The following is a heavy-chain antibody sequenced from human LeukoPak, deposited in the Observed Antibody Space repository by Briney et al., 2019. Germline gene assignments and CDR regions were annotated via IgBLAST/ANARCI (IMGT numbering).Heavy chain of an antibody. CDR2: ISAYNGNT. D-gene: IGHD3-10*01. Sequence: ASVKVSRKASGYTFTSYDISWVRQAPGQGLEWMGWISAYNGNTNYAQKLQGRVTMTTDTSTSTAYMELRSLRSDDTAVYYCARDIMYYYGSGSYDYWGQGTLVTVSS. J-gene: IGHJ4*02. CDR3: ARDIMYYYGSGSYDY. CDR1: GYTFTSYD. V-gene: IGHV1-18*01.